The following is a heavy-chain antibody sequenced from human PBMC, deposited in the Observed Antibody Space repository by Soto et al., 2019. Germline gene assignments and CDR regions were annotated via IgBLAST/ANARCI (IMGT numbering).Heavy chain of an antibody. CDR3: ARDRIAVSKYYYGMDV. V-gene: IGHV1-69*01. CDR2: IIPIFGTE. J-gene: IGHJ6*02. D-gene: IGHD6-19*01. Sequence: QVQLVQSGAEVKNPGSSVRVSCKASGGTFSSYAISWVRQAPGQGLEWMGGIIPIFGTENYAQKFQGRVTITADESTSTDYMELSSLRSEDTAVYYCARDRIAVSKYYYGMDVWGQGTTVTVSS. CDR1: GGTFSSYA.